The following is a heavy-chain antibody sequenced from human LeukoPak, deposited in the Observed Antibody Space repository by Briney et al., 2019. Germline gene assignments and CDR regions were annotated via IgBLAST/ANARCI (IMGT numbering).Heavy chain of an antibody. V-gene: IGHV1-18*01. J-gene: IGHJ4*02. CDR3: ARDIVVVPAAIFRYFDY. CDR2: ISAYNGNT. D-gene: IGHD2-2*02. Sequence: ASVKVSCKASGYTFTSYGISWVRQAPGQGLEWMGWISAYNGNTNYAQKLQGRVTMTTDTSTSIAYMELRSLRSDDTAVYYCARDIVVVPAAIFRYFDYWGQGTLVTVSS. CDR1: GYTFTSYG.